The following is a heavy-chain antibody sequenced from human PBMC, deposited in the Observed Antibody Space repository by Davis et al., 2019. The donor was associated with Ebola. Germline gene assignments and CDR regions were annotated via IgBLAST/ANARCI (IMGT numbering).Heavy chain of an antibody. Sequence: MPSETLSLTCTVSGGSISSYYWSWIRQPPGKGLEWTGYIYYSGSTNYNPSLKSRVTISVDTSKNQFSLKLSSVTAADTAVYYCARGTTSHYYWGQGTLVTVSS. CDR2: IYYSGST. J-gene: IGHJ4*02. CDR1: GGSISSYY. CDR3: ARGTTSHYY. D-gene: IGHD1-1*01. V-gene: IGHV4-59*08.